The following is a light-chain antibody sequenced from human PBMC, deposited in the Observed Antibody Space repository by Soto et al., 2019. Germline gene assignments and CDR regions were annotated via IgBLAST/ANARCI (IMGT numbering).Light chain of an antibody. CDR2: LGS. CDR3: MHAEHIPYT. CDR1: QSLLNSNGYNY. V-gene: IGKV2-28*01. J-gene: IGKJ2*01. Sequence: DVVMTQSPLSLPVTPGEAASISCRSSQSLLNSNGYNYLDWYVQKPGQSPQLLIYLGSNRASGVPDRFSGSGSGTDFTLKITRVEAEDVGLYYCMHAEHIPYTFGQGTKLEIK.